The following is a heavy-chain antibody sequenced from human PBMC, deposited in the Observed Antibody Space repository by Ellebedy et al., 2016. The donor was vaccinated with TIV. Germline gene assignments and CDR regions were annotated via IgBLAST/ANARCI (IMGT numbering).Heavy chain of an antibody. V-gene: IGHV3-53*01. CDR1: GFIVSDNY. Sequence: GESLKISCAASGFIVSDNYMSWVRQAPGKGLEWVSSVYSGGGTVYADSVKGRFTTSRDSSNNTLYLQINNLRGDDTAVYYCARGEACTSWYYHFDLWGQGTLITVSS. CDR2: VYSGGGT. D-gene: IGHD6-13*01. CDR3: ARGEACTSWYYHFDL. J-gene: IGHJ4*02.